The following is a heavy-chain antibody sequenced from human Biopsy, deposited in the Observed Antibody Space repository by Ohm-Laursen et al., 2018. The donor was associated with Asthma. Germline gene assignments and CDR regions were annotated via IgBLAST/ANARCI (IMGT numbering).Heavy chain of an antibody. V-gene: IGHV1-69*01. CDR2: ISPIFGSI. J-gene: IGHJ6*02. CDR1: GGTLNNYA. CDR3: AKASCYYFSCDLDV. Sequence: SSVKVSCKASGGTLNNYAINWVRQAPGQGLEWMGGISPIFGSIKYAEKFQGRVTLTADVFTNTVHVELTSLRSDDTAVLYCAKASCYYFSCDLDVWGQGTTVIVSS.